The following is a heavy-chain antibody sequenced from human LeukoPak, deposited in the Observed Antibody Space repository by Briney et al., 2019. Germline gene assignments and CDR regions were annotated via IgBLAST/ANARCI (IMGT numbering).Heavy chain of an antibody. J-gene: IGHJ4*02. D-gene: IGHD2-2*01. CDR2: LTDTGGGT. Sequence: PGGSLRLSCAASGFTFSSYAMSWVRQAPARGLVWVSALTDTGGGTYYADSVKGRFTISRDNSKNTLYLQMNSLRAEDTAVYYCAKDSRIVPAATEFDYWGQGTLVTVSS. CDR3: AKDSRIVPAATEFDY. V-gene: IGHV3-23*01. CDR1: GFTFSSYA.